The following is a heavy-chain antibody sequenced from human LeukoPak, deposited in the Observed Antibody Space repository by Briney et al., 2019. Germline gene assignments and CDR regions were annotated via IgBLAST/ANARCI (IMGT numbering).Heavy chain of an antibody. CDR2: ISGISGGGGST. CDR3: AKLGRYQLPLDDF. J-gene: IGHJ4*02. Sequence: AGGSLRLSCAASGFTFDDYTMHWVRQAPGKGLEWVSSISGISGGGGSTYYADSVKGRFTISRDNSKDTLYLQMNSLRGEDTAVYYCAKLGRYQLPLDDFWGQGTLVTVS. CDR1: GFTFDDYT. D-gene: IGHD2-2*01. V-gene: IGHV3-23*01.